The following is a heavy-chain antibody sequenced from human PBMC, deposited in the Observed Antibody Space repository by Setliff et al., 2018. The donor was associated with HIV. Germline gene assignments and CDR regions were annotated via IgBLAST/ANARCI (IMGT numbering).Heavy chain of an antibody. Sequence: PGGSLRLSCAASGLTLSIYSMSWLRQAPGKGLDWVSAIDPSGDLTYYADSVKGRFTISRDNSKNVLLLQMNSLRAEDTAVYYCAKVDNGHCDSTSCRDFDYWGRGTLVTVSS. V-gene: IGHV3-23*01. CDR3: AKVDNGHCDSTSCRDFDY. CDR2: IDPSGDLT. J-gene: IGHJ4*02. CDR1: GLTLSIYS. D-gene: IGHD2-2*03.